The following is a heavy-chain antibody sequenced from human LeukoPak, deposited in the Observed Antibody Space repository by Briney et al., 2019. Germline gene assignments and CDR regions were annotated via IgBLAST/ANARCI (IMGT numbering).Heavy chain of an antibody. CDR1: GGSISSYY. D-gene: IGHD3-10*01. Sequence: PSETVSHTCTVSGGSISSYYLSWLRRPPAKGLEWIGYIYYSGSTNYNPSLKSRVTISVDTPKNQLSLKLSSVTAPNTTLYYSAPIDGQWFGELIGGYFDYWGQGTLVTVSS. CDR3: APIDGQWFGELIGGYFDY. V-gene: IGHV4-59*01. CDR2: IYYSGST. J-gene: IGHJ4*02.